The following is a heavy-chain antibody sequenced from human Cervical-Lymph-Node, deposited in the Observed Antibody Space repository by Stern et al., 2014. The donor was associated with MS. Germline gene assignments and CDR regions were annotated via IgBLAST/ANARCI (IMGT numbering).Heavy chain of an antibody. J-gene: IGHJ4*02. CDR1: GYSFSTYW. Sequence: VQLVQSGAEVKKPGESLKISCKGSGYSFSTYWIGWVRQMPGKGLEWLGIIYPDASDTTFSPSFQGQVTMSADKSISTAYLQWSSLKASDTAMYYCARLQLSRVTGYLNYWGQGTLVTVSS. CDR3: ARLQLSRVTGYLNY. D-gene: IGHD3-9*01. CDR2: IYPDASDT. V-gene: IGHV5-51*03.